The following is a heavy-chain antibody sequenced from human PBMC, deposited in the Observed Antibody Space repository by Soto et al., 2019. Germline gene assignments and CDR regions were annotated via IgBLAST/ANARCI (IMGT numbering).Heavy chain of an antibody. CDR1: GYTSTSYD. CDR2: MNPNTGNS. J-gene: IGHJ4*02. D-gene: IGHD1-1*01. V-gene: IGHV1-8*01. Sequence: ASVKVSCKASGYTSTSYDIYWVRQATGQGLEWMGWMNPNTGNSGYAQKFQGRVTMTSDTSISTAHMELSSLRSEDTAVYYCARRAETNGWNGFGADKYYFDFWGQGTLVTVSS. CDR3: ARRAETNGWNGFGADKYYFDF.